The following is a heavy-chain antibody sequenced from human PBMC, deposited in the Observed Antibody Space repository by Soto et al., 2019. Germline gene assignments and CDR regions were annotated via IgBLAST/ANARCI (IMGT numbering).Heavy chain of an antibody. CDR1: GGSISSYY. CDR3: ARDRYGYSSGGWFDP. J-gene: IGHJ5*02. CDR2: IYYSGST. Sequence: SETLSLTCTFSGGSISSYYLSWIRQPPWKGLELIGYIYYSGSTNYNPSLKSRVTISVDTSKNQFSLKLSSVTAADTAVYYCARDRYGYSSGGWFDPWGQGTLVTVSS. D-gene: IGHD6-19*01. V-gene: IGHV4-59*01.